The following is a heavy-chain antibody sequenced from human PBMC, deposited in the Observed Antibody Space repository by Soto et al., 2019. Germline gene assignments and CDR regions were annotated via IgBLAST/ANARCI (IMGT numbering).Heavy chain of an antibody. J-gene: IGHJ4*02. CDR1: GGSVSSSFFY. CDR2: IYYTGTT. D-gene: IGHD6-25*01. V-gene: IGHV4-61*01. Sequence: SETLSLTCTVSGGSVSSSFFYWSWVRQPPGQRLEWIGYIYYTGTTNYNPSLASRVAMSVDTSKKQFTLNLRSLTAADTARYYCARLTTSSGLSFFDSWGQGMLVTVSS. CDR3: ARLTTSSGLSFFDS.